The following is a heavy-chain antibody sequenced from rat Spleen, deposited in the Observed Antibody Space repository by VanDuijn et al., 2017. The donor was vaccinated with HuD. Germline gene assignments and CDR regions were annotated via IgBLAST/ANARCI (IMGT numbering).Heavy chain of an antibody. J-gene: IGHJ2*01. CDR3: ARQLGHYFDY. CDR1: GFTYSNYV. CDR2: ISTGGGNT. V-gene: IGHV5S13*01. Sequence: EVQLVESGGGLVQPGRSLKLSCAASGFTYSNYVMAWVRQAPTKGLEWVASISTGGGNTYYRDSVKGRFTISRDNAKNTQDLQMDSMRSEDTATYYCARQLGHYFDYWGKGVMVTVSS. D-gene: IGHD5-1*01.